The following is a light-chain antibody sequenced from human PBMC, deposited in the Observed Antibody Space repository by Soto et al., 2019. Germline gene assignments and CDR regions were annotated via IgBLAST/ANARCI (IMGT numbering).Light chain of an antibody. V-gene: IGKV3-20*01. CDR2: GAS. Sequence: EIVLTHSPGTLSLSPGEIATLSCRASQSVSSSYLAWYQQKPGQAPRLLIYGASSRATGIPDRFSGSGSGTDFTLTISRLEPEDFAVYYCHQYGSSPWTFGQGTKVDIK. CDR1: QSVSSSY. CDR3: HQYGSSPWT. J-gene: IGKJ1*01.